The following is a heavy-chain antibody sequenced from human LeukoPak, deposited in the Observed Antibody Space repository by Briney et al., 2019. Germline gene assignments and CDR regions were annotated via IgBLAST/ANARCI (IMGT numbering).Heavy chain of an antibody. D-gene: IGHD4-17*01. J-gene: IGHJ4*02. CDR3: ARDQAVTPLSFFFDY. CDR2: IKQDGSEK. CDR1: GFTFSSYW. V-gene: IGHV3-7*03. Sequence: GASLRLSCAASGFTFSSYWMSWVRQAPGKGLEWVANIKQDGSEKYYVDSVKGRFTISRDNAKNSLYLQMNSLRAEDTAVYYCARDQAVTPLSFFFDYWGQGTLVTVSS.